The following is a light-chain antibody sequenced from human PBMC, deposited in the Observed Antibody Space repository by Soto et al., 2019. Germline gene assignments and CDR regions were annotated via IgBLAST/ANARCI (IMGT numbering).Light chain of an antibody. Sequence: DIVMTQSPATLSVSPGGRATLSFRASQSVSSNLAWYQQKPGQAPRLLIYGASTRATGIPARFSGSGSGTEFTLTISSLQSADFAVYYCQQYKNWPRITFGQGTRLEIK. CDR3: QQYKNWPRIT. CDR2: GAS. J-gene: IGKJ5*01. V-gene: IGKV3-15*01. CDR1: QSVSSN.